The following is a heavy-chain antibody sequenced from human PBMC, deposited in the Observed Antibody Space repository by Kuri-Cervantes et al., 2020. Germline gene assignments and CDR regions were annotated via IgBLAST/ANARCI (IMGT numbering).Heavy chain of an antibody. V-gene: IGHV3-7*01. Sequence: GGSLRLSCVASGFTFSNYWMSWVRQAPGKGLEWVANINQDESEKYYVDSVKGRFTISRDNAKNSLYLKMNSLRAEDTAVYYCARWEGYYGSGSYSYYMDVWGKGTTVTVSS. CDR1: GFTFSNYW. D-gene: IGHD3-10*01. J-gene: IGHJ6*03. CDR3: ARWEGYYGSGSYSYYMDV. CDR2: INQDESEK.